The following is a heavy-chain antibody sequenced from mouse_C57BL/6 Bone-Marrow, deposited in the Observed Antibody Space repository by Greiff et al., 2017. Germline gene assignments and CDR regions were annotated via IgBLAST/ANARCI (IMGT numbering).Heavy chain of an antibody. V-gene: IGHV1-81*01. J-gene: IGHJ3*01. CDR1: GYTFTSYG. CDR3: VWSAWFAY. Sequence: QVQLQQSGAELARPGASVKLSCKASGYTFTSYGISWVKQRTGQGLEGIGEIYPRSGNTYYNEKFKGKATLTADKSSSTAYMELRSLTSEDSAVYFCVWSAWFAYWGQGTLVTVSA. CDR2: IYPRSGNT. D-gene: IGHD1-1*02.